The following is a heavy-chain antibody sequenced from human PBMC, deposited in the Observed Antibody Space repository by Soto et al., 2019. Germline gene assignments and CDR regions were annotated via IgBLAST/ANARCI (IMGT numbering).Heavy chain of an antibody. V-gene: IGHV5-10-1*01. CDR3: ARRYPYCSSSSCSNMDV. CDR2: IDPSDSST. D-gene: IGHD2-15*01. Sequence: GESLKISCEVSGYTFTTYWITWVRQMPGKGLQWMGMIDPSDSSTDYSPSFQGHVTLSVDRSISTAYLQLSRLKASDTALYFCARRYPYCSSSSCSNMDVWGQGTKVTVSS. J-gene: IGHJ6*02. CDR1: GYTFTTYW.